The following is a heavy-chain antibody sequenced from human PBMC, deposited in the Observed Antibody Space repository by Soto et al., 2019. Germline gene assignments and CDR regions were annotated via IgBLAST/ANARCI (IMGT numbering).Heavy chain of an antibody. J-gene: IGHJ4*02. CDR3: ARXPDXXWYXAFDY. Sequence: PGGSLRLSCAASGFTFSSYWMHWVRQAPGKGLVWVSRINSDGSSTSYADSVKGRFTISRDNAKNTLYLQMNSLRAEDTAVYYCARXPDXXWYXAFDYWGQGTLVTVSS. V-gene: IGHV3-74*01. CDR1: GFTFSSYW. D-gene: IGHD6-13*01. CDR2: INSDGSST.